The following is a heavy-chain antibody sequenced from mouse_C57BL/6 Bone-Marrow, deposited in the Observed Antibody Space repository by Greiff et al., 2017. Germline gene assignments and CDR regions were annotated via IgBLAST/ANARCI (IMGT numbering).Heavy chain of an antibody. CDR3: ARGWLLPWYVDV. J-gene: IGHJ1*03. CDR2: INPNNGGT. V-gene: IGHV1-22*01. D-gene: IGHD2-3*01. CDR1: GYTFTDYN. Sequence: EVQLQQSGPELVKPGASVKMSCKASGYTFTDYNMHWVKQSHGKSLEWIGYINPNNGGTSYNQKFKGKATLTVNKSSSTAYMELRSLTSEDSAVYYCARGWLLPWYVDVWGTGTTVTVSS.